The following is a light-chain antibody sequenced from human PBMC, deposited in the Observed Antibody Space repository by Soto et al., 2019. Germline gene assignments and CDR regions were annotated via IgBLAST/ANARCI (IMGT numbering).Light chain of an antibody. J-gene: IGKJ2*02. CDR3: QQDNAWPSRT. CDR2: GAS. Sequence: IVLTQSPAALSVSPGERTTISCRASQSVSTNLAWYQQKPGQPPRLLIYGASTRATGVPARFSGSGSGTEFTRTISSMQSEDVAVYYCQQDNAWPSRTFGQGTKVEIK. CDR1: QSVSTN. V-gene: IGKV3-15*01.